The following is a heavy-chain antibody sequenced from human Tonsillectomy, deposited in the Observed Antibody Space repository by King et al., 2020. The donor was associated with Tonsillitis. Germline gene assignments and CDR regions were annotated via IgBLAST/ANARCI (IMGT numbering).Heavy chain of an antibody. D-gene: IGHD3-3*01. CDR3: ARGRVGYYQFRSGNHHYSYFLDV. J-gene: IGHJ6*03. V-gene: IGHV4-59*01. CDR1: GDSISGSF. CDR2: IYDSGNT. Sequence: QPQESGPGLVKPSETLSLTCTVSGDSISGSFWSWIRQPPGKGLEWIGHIYDSGNTNYNPSLKSRATISVDESRNQFSLKLNSVTAAETALYYCARGRVGYYQFRSGNHHYSYFLDVWGKGTTVSVSS.